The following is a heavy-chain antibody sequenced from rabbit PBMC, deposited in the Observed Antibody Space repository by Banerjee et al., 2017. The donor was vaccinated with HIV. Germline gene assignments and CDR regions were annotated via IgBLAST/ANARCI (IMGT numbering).Heavy chain of an antibody. CDR2: INTNSGNA. Sequence: QEQLVESGGGLVQPGGSLKLSCKASGFDFSSHGVSWVRQAPGKGLEWIACINTNSGNAVYASWAKGRFTISKTSSTTVTLQMTSLTAADTATYFCARDLAGVIGWNFGLWGQGTLVTVS. CDR3: ARDLAGVIGWNFGL. D-gene: IGHD4-1*01. J-gene: IGHJ4*01. V-gene: IGHV1S45*01. CDR1: GFDFSSHG.